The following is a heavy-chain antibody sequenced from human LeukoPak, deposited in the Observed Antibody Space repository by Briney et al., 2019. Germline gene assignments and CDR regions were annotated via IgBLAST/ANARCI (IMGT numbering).Heavy chain of an antibody. Sequence: ASVKVSCKVSGYTLTELSMHWVRQAPGKGLEWMGGFDPEDGETIHAQKFQGRVTMTEDTSTDTAYMELSSLRSEDTAVYYCATPRGSGYYPAEYFQHWGQGTLVTVSS. J-gene: IGHJ1*01. CDR2: FDPEDGET. V-gene: IGHV1-24*01. CDR3: ATPRGSGYYPAEYFQH. CDR1: GYTLTELS. D-gene: IGHD3-22*01.